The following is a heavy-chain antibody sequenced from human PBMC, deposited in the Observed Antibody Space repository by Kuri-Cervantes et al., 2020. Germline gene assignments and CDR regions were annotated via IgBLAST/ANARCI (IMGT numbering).Heavy chain of an antibody. CDR2: IIPIFGTA. CDR3: ARASDFSQQLVYYYYYGMDV. CDR1: GGTFSSYA. J-gene: IGHJ6*02. V-gene: IGHV1-69*06. Sequence: SVKVSCKASGGTFSSYAISWVRQAPGQGLEWMGGIIPIFGTANYAQKFQGRVTITADKSTSTAYMELSSLRSEDTAVYYCARASDFSQQLVYYYYYGMDVWGQGTTVTVSS. D-gene: IGHD6-13*01.